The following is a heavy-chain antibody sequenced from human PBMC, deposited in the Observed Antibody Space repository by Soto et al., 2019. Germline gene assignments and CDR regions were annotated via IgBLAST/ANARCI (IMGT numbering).Heavy chain of an antibody. CDR2: IYYSGST. V-gene: IGHV4-39*02. J-gene: IGHJ4*02. CDR1: GGSISSSSYY. Sequence: QLQLQESGPGLVKPSETLSLTCTVSGGSISSSSYYWGWIRQPPGKGLEWIGSIYYSGSTYYNPSLKRRVTISVDASKNNFSLKLSSGTAADTAVYYCARLNPTQLAGPAFDYWGQGTLVTVSS. CDR3: ARLNPTQLAGPAFDY. D-gene: IGHD1-1*01.